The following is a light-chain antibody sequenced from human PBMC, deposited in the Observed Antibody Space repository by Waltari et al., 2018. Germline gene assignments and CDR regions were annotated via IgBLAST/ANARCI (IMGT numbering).Light chain of an antibody. Sequence: QSVLTQPPSASGTPGQRVTLACSGGTSNIGRNYVYWYQQFPGTAPKLLVYRNNERPAGVPDRIAGSKSGTSASLAISGLRSEDEADYYCATWDGSLTAWVFGGGTKLTVL. J-gene: IGLJ3*02. CDR3: ATWDGSLTAWV. CDR2: RNN. V-gene: IGLV1-47*01. CDR1: TSNIGRNY.